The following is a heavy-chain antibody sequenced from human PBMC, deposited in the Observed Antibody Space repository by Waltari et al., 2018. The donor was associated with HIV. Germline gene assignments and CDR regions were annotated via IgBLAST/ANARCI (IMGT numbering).Heavy chain of an antibody. CDR3: ARGVSIVRGVMIRGHMDV. D-gene: IGHD3-10*01. CDR1: GYTFSAYT. V-gene: IGHV1-18*01. CDR2: ISGYNGNT. Sequence: VQLVQSGAEMRKPGASVKVPCRASGYTFSAYTISWVRQAPGQGLEWMGWISGYNGNTNYAQKFQCRVNMTTDTSTSTAHMELRSLRSDDTAVYYCARGVSIVRGVMIRGHMDVWGQGTTVTVSS. J-gene: IGHJ6*02.